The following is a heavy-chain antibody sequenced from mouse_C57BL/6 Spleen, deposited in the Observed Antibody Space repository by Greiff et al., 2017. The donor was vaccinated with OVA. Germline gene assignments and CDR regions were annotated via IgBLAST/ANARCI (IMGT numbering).Heavy chain of an antibody. D-gene: IGHD3-2*02. CDR2: IYPGDGDT. J-gene: IGHJ4*01. CDR1: GYAFSSSW. V-gene: IGHV1-82*01. CDR3: ARRGHLSAPYYAMDY. Sequence: VQLQQSGPELVKPGASVTISCKASGYAFSSSWMNWVKQRPGTGLEWIGRIYPGDGDTNYNGKFKGKATLTADKSSSTAYMQLSSLKSEDSAVYVCARRGHLSAPYYAMDYGGQGTSVTVSS.